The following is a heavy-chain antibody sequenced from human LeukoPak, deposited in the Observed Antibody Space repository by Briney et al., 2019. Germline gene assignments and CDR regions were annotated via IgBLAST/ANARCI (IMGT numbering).Heavy chain of an antibody. CDR2: ISAYNGNT. Sequence: ASVKVSCKASGYTFTSYGISWVRQAPGQGLEWMGWISAYNGNTNYAQKLQGRVTMTTDTSTSTAYMELRSLRSDDTAVYYCARGGPAARLVTFGGVTEYWGQGTLVTVSS. CDR3: ARGGPAARLVTFGGVTEY. CDR1: GYTFTSYG. D-gene: IGHD3-16*01. J-gene: IGHJ4*02. V-gene: IGHV1-18*01.